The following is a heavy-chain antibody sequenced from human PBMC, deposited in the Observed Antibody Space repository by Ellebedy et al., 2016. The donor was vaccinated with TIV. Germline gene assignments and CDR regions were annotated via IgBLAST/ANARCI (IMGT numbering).Heavy chain of an antibody. Sequence: PGGSLRLSCAASGFTSSPNWLTWVRKGPGQGLEWVASINQDGSQKYSVESVKGRFTIARDNAKNSLYLQMNSLRTEDTAVYYCARDVGDYWGQGTLVTVSS. CDR1: GFTSSPNW. CDR3: ARDVGDY. V-gene: IGHV3-7*03. J-gene: IGHJ4*02. CDR2: INQDGSQK.